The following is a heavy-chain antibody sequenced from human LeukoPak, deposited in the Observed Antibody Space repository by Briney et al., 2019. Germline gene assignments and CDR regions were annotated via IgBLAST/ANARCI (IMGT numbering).Heavy chain of an antibody. CDR3: ARGVTIFGVVIPHFDI. D-gene: IGHD3-3*01. J-gene: IGHJ3*02. CDR1: GFTFSDYY. V-gene: IGHV3-11*01. CDR2: ISSSGSTI. Sequence: GGSLRLSCAASGFTFSDYYMSWIRQAPGKGLEWVSYISSSGSTIYYADSVKGRFTISRDNAKNSLYLHMNSLRAEDTAVYYCARGVTIFGVVIPHFDIWGQGTMVTVSS.